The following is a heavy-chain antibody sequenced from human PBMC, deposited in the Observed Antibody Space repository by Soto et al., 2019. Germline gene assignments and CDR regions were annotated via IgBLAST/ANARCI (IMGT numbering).Heavy chain of an antibody. CDR3: AKVRGYNLSFDY. J-gene: IGHJ4*02. CDR2: IRNKANSYTT. D-gene: IGHD5-18*01. CDR1: GFTFSDHY. Sequence: PGGSLRLSCAAFGFTFSDHYMDWVRQAPGKGLEWVGRIRNKANSYTTEYAASVKGRFTISRDNSKNTLYLQMNSLRAEDTAVYYCAKVRGYNLSFDYWGQGTLVTVSS. V-gene: IGHV3-72*01.